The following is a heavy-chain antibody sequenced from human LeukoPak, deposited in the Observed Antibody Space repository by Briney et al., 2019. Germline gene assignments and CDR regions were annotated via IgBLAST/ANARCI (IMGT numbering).Heavy chain of an antibody. CDR2: IKQDGSEK. CDR1: GFTFSSYW. J-gene: IGHJ4*02. D-gene: IGHD5-12*01. Sequence: GGSLRLSCAASGFTFSSYWMSWVGQAPGKRLEWVANIKQDGSEKYYVDSVKGRFTISRDNAKNSLYLQMNSLRAEDTAVYYCARDLHGWLRLQVFDYWGQGTLVTVSS. CDR3: ARDLHGWLRLQVFDY. V-gene: IGHV3-7*01.